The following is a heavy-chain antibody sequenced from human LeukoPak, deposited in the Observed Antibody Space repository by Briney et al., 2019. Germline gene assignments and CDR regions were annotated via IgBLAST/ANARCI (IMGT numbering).Heavy chain of an antibody. D-gene: IGHD6-13*01. CDR3: ARDRGSSWYYYYGMDV. J-gene: IGHJ6*02. CDR2: IKQDGSEK. V-gene: IGHV3-7*01. Sequence: GGSLRLSCAASGSTFSSYWMSWVRQAPGKGLEWVANIKQDGSEKYYVDSVKGRFTISRDNAMNSLYLQMNSLRAEDTAVYYCARDRGSSWYYYYGMDVWGQGTTVTVSS. CDR1: GSTFSSYW.